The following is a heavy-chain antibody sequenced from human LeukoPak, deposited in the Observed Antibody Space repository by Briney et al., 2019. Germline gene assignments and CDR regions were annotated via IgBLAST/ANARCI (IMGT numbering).Heavy chain of an antibody. CDR2: IIPIFGIA. CDR3: ARETTPNYYYYGMDV. V-gene: IGHV1-69*04. D-gene: IGHD4-11*01. J-gene: IGHJ6*02. Sequence: SVKVSCKASGGTFSSYAISWVRQAPGQGLEWMGRIIPIFGIANYAQKFQGRVTLTADKSTSTAYMELSSLRSEDTAVYYCARETTPNYYYYGMDVWGQGTTVTVSS. CDR1: GGTFSSYA.